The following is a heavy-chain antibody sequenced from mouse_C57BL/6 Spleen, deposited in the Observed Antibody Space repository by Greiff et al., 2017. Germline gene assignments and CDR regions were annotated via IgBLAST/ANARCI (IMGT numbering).Heavy chain of an antibody. V-gene: IGHV1-82*01. CDR1: GYAFSSSW. CDR3: ARGGYSNYFDY. CDR2: IYPGDGDT. Sequence: VQLQPSGPELVKPGASVKISCKASGYAFSSSWMNWVKQRPGKGLEWIGRIYPGDGDTKYNGKFKGKATLLADKYSRTAYMQLSSLTSEDSAVYICARGGYSNYFDYWGQGTTLTVSS. D-gene: IGHD2-5*01. J-gene: IGHJ2*01.